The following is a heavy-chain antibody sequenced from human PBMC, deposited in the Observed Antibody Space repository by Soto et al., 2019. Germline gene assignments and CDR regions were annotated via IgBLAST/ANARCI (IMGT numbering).Heavy chain of an antibody. CDR3: ASRSPALDY. D-gene: IGHD2-2*01. V-gene: IGHV3-33*01. J-gene: IGHJ4*02. CDR2: IWHDGRNK. Sequence: QVQLVESGGGVVQPGRSLRLSCAASGFTFSSFGMHWVRQAPGKGLEWVAVIWHDGRNKYYVDFVKGRFTISRDNSKNTLFLQMNSLRVEDTAVYYCASRSPALDYWGQGTLVTVSS. CDR1: GFTFSSFG.